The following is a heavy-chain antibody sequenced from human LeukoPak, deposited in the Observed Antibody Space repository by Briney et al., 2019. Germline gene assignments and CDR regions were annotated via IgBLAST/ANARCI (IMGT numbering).Heavy chain of an antibody. CDR1: GFTFSSYA. Sequence: PGGSLRLSCAASGFTFSSYAMSWVRQAPGKGLEWVSGVSSSGGSTYYADSVKGRFTISRDNSKNTLYLQMNSLRAEDTAVYYCAKALRIPGISMVRGISFDIWGQGTMVTVSS. J-gene: IGHJ3*02. CDR3: AKALRIPGISMVRGISFDI. D-gene: IGHD3-10*01. CDR2: VSSSGGST. V-gene: IGHV3-23*01.